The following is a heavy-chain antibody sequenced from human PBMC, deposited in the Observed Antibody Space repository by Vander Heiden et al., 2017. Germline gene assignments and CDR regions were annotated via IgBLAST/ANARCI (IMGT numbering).Heavy chain of an antibody. CDR2: ITWNSGNL. CDR3: AKDIQYSTSSLAY. J-gene: IGHJ4*02. V-gene: IGHV3-9*01. Sequence: EVQLVASGGGLVQPGRSLRLSCAASGFIFDDYAMHWVRQAPGKGLEWVSGITWNSGNLGYADSVKGRFTISRDNAKNSLYLQMNSLRADDTALYYCAKDIQYSTSSLAYWGQGTLVTVSS. D-gene: IGHD6-6*01. CDR1: GFIFDDYA.